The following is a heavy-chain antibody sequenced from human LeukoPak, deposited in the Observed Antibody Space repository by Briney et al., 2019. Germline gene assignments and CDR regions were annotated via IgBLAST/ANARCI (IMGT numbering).Heavy chain of an antibody. Sequence: ASVKVSCKASGYTFTGYYMHWVRQAPGQGLEWMGIINPSGGSTSYAQKFQGRVTMTRDASTSTVYMELSSLRSEDTAVYYCASGYYYDSSGYHPAPYYYYGMDVWGQGTTVTVSS. V-gene: IGHV1-46*01. CDR3: ASGYYYDSSGYHPAPYYYYGMDV. D-gene: IGHD3-22*01. CDR2: INPSGGST. CDR1: GYTFTGYY. J-gene: IGHJ6*02.